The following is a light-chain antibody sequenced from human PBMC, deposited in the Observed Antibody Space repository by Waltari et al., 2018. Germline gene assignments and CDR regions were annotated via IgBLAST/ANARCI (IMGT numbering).Light chain of an antibody. V-gene: IGKV1-9*01. CDR3: QQLNTYPLT. J-gene: IGKJ4*01. CDR2: FAS. CDR1: QGIDNQ. Sequence: DIQLTQSPSFLSASVGDRVTITCRASQGIDNQLAWYQQKPGKAPNLLIYFASNLLSGVPSRFGGSRSGTEFTLTISSLQPEDFATYFCQQLNTYPLTFGGGTKVEIK.